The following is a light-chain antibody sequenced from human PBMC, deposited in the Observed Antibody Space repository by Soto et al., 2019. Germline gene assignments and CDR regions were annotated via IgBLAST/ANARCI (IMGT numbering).Light chain of an antibody. CDR1: QTVRNNY. CDR2: GAS. CDR3: QQANSFPLT. Sequence: EFVLTQSPGTLSLSPGERATLSWRASQTVRNNYLACYQQKPGQAPRLLIYGASNRATGIPDRFSGSGSGTDFTLTISSLQPEDFATYYCQQANSFPLTFGGGTKV. V-gene: IGKV3-20*01. J-gene: IGKJ4*01.